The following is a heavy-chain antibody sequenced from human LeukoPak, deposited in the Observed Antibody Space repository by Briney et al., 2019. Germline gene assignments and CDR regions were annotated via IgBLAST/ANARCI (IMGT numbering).Heavy chain of an antibody. CDR1: GFTFSSYA. Sequence: GGSLRLSCAACGFTFSSYAMSLVRQAPGKGLEWVSAISGSGGSTYYADSVKGRFTISRDNSKNTLYLQMNSLRAEDTAVYYCAKDQISSHYDFWSGYSNYFDYWGQGTLVTVSS. CDR3: AKDQISSHYDFWSGYSNYFDY. CDR2: ISGSGGST. V-gene: IGHV3-23*01. J-gene: IGHJ4*02. D-gene: IGHD3-3*01.